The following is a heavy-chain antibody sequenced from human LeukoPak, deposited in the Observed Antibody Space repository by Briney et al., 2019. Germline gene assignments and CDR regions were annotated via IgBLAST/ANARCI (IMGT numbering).Heavy chain of an antibody. Sequence: GGSLRLSCAASGFTFSSYSMNWVRQAPGKGLEWVSSISSSSSYIYYADSVKGRFTISRDNAKNSLYLQMNSLRAEDTAVYYCARGGYYYDSSGPDYGGQGPLVTVSS. CDR3: ARGGYYYDSSGPDY. V-gene: IGHV3-21*01. J-gene: IGHJ4*02. D-gene: IGHD3-22*01. CDR2: ISSSSSYI. CDR1: GFTFSSYS.